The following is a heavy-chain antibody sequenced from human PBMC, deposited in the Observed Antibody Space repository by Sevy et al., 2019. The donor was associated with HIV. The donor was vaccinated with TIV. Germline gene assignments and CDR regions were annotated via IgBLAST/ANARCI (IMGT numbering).Heavy chain of an antibody. CDR1: GFTFSKYS. V-gene: IGHV3-23*01. CDR2: LSFGCGEI. D-gene: IGHD2-8*01. CDR3: AREGCTKPHDY. Sequence: GRSLRLSCAASGFTFSKYSMSWVRQPPGKGLEWVSTLSFGCGEINYADSVKGRFTISRDNSKSSVYLQMNNLRPEDPAVYYCAREGCTKPHDYWGQGTLVTVSS. J-gene: IGHJ4*02.